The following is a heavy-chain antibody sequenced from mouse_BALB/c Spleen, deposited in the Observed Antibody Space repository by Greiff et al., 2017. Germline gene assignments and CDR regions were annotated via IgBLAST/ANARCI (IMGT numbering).Heavy chain of an antibody. Sequence: EVMLVESGGGLVQPGGSRKLSCAASGFTFSSFGMQWVRQAPEKGLEWVAYISSGSSTIYYADTVKGRFTISRDNPKNTLFLQMTSLRSEDTAMYYCAREDYDWFAYWGQGTLVTVSA. D-gene: IGHD2-4*01. J-gene: IGHJ3*01. CDR3: AREDYDWFAY. CDR1: GFTFSSFG. CDR2: ISSGSSTI. V-gene: IGHV5-17*02.